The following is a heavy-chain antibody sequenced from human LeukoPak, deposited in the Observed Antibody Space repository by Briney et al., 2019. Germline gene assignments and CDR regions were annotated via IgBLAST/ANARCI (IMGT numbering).Heavy chain of an antibody. J-gene: IGHJ3*02. CDR1: GGAFTSYA. CDR2: TIPILGTA. CDR3: AXXXXXXGXXXPXXSFDI. Sequence: ARKVCCKAAGGAFTSYAISWVRHAPGPGIEWMGGTIPILGTANYAKKVHGRVTFTADKSTTTAYTELSSLTSRATAAYYCAXXXXXXGXXXPXXSFDIXGQGTMVTVSS. V-gene: IGHV1-69*06.